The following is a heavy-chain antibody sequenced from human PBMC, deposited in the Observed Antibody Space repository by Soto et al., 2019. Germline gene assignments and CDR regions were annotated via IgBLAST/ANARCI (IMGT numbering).Heavy chain of an antibody. CDR1: GFTFSSYG. J-gene: IGHJ6*02. CDR3: ARETVYGDYRTYYYYGMDV. CDR2: IWYDGSNK. Sequence: GGSLRLSCAASGFTFSSYGMHWVRQAPGKGLEWVAVIWYDGSNKYYADSVKGRFTISRDNSKNTLYLQMNSLRAEDTAVYYCARETVYGDYRTYYYYGMDVWGQGTTVTVSS. V-gene: IGHV3-33*01. D-gene: IGHD4-17*01.